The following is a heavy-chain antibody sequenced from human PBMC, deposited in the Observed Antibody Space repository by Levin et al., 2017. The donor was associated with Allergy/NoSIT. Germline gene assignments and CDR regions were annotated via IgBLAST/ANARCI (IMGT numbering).Heavy chain of an antibody. CDR3: APLPAAKYYYYGMDV. V-gene: IGHV3-21*01. CDR1: GFTFSSYS. D-gene: IGHD2-2*01. J-gene: IGHJ6*02. Sequence: GGSLRLSCAASGFTFSSYSMNWVRQAPGKGLEWVSSISSSSSYIYYADSVKGRFTISRDNAKNSLYLQMNSLRAEDTAVYYCAPLPAAKYYYYGMDVWGQGTTVTVSS. CDR2: ISSSSSYI.